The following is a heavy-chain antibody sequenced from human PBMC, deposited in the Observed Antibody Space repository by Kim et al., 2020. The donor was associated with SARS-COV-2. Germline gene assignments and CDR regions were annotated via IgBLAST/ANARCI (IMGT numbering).Heavy chain of an antibody. CDR3: ARPHDGSSSWYAWGAYFDY. D-gene: IGHD6-13*01. J-gene: IGHJ4*02. CDR1: GYSFTSYW. V-gene: IGHV5-51*01. Sequence: GESLKISCKGSGYSFTSYWIGWVRQMPGKGLEWMGIIYPGDSDTRYSPSFQGQVTISADKSISTAYLQWSSLKASDTAMYYCARPHDGSSSWYAWGAYFDYWGQGTLVTVSS. CDR2: IYPGDSDT.